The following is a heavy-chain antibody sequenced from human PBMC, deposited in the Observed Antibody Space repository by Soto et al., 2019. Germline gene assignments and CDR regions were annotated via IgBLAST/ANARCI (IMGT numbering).Heavy chain of an antibody. Sequence: PGGSLRLSCAASGFTFSDYYMSWIRQAPGKGLEWVSYISSSGSTIYYADSVKGRFTISRDNAKNSLYLQMNSLRAEDTAVYYCARSRADPPVDAFDIWGQGTMVTVSS. CDR2: ISSSGSTI. V-gene: IGHV3-11*01. D-gene: IGHD6-13*01. J-gene: IGHJ3*02. CDR1: GFTFSDYY. CDR3: ARSRADPPVDAFDI.